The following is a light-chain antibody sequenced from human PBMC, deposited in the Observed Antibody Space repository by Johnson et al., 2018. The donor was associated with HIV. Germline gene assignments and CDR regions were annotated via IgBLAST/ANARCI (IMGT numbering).Light chain of an antibody. V-gene: IGLV1-51*02. Sequence: QSVLTQPPSVSAAPGQKVTISCSGSSSNIGNNYVSWYQQLPGTAPKLLIYENNKRPSGIPDRFSGSKSGTSDTLGITGLQTGDAADYYCGTWDSSLSAGVFGTGTKFTVL. J-gene: IGLJ1*01. CDR3: GTWDSSLSAGV. CDR2: ENN. CDR1: SSNIGNNY.